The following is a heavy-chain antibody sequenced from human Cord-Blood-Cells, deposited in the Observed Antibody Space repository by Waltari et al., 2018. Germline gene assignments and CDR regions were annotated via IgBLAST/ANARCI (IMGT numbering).Heavy chain of an antibody. J-gene: IGHJ3*02. Sequence: QVQLQESGLGLVKPSQTLSLTCPVSGASISRGAFSWTRTRPPPGKGLEWIGYIYYSGSTYYNPSLKSRVTISVDTSKNQFSLKLSSVTAADTAVYYCARARPSSSSWWDAFDIWGQGTMVTVSS. D-gene: IGHD6-13*01. CDR2: IYYSGST. CDR3: ARARPSSSSWWDAFDI. CDR1: GASISRGAFS. V-gene: IGHV4-30-4*01.